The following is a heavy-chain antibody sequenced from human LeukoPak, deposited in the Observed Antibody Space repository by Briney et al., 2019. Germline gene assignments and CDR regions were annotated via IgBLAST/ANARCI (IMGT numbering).Heavy chain of an antibody. J-gene: IGHJ6*02. CDR3: ARVRGGSYQIDYYYGMDV. CDR2: INAGNGNT. Sequence: ASVEVSCKASGYTFTSYAMHWVRQAPGQRLEWMGWINAGNGNTKYSQKFQGRVTITRDTSASTAYMELSSLRSEDTAVYYCARVRGGSYQIDYYYGMDVWGQGTTVTVSS. D-gene: IGHD1-26*01. V-gene: IGHV1-3*01. CDR1: GYTFTSYA.